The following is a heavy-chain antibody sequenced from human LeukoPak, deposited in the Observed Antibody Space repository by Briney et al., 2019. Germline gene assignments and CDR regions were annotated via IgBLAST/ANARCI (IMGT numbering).Heavy chain of an antibody. V-gene: IGHV4-34*01. CDR2: INHGGST. CDR3: AGGLPPAVFY. Sequence: KPSETLSLTCAVYGGSFSAYYWTWIRQPPGKGLEWIGEINHGGSTNYDPSLKSRVTISIDTSKNQFSLKLSSVTAADTAVYYCAGGLPPAVFYWGQGTLVTVSS. CDR1: GGSFSAYY. J-gene: IGHJ4*02. D-gene: IGHD2-8*01.